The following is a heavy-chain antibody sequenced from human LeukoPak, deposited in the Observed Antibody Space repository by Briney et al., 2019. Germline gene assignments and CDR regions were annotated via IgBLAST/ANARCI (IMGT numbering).Heavy chain of an antibody. V-gene: IGHV1-24*01. Sequence: ASVKVSCKVSGYTLTESSMHWVRQAPGKGLEWMGGFDPEDGETIYAQKFQGRVTMTEDTSTDTAYMELSSLRSEDTAVYYCATAPAYCGGDCYPLDYWGQGTLVTVSS. D-gene: IGHD2-21*02. CDR2: FDPEDGET. CDR1: GYTLTESS. J-gene: IGHJ4*02. CDR3: ATAPAYCGGDCYPLDY.